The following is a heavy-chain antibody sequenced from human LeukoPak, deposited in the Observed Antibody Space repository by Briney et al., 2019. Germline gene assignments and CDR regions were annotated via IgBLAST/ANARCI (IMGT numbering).Heavy chain of an antibody. CDR3: ARDALYYYGSGSYYNHYYYYYMDV. J-gene: IGHJ6*03. CDR2: INPSGGST. V-gene: IGHV1-46*01. Sequence: ASVKVSCKASGYTFTSYYMHWVGQAPGQWLEWMGIINPSGGSTSYAQKFQGRVTMTRDTSTSTVYMELSSLRSEDTAVYYCARDALYYYGSGSYYNHYYYYYMDVWGKGTTVTVSS. D-gene: IGHD3-10*01. CDR1: GYTFTSYY.